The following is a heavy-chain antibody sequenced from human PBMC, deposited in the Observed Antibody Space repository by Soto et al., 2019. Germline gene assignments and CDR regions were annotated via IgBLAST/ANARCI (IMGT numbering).Heavy chain of an antibody. CDR3: ATSYGSGYRAFDY. V-gene: IGHV1-69*06. CDR2: IIPIFGTA. D-gene: IGHD3-10*01. J-gene: IGHJ4*02. Sequence: ASVKVSCKASGGTFSSYAISWVRQAPGQGLEWMGGIIPIFGTANYAQKFQGRVTMTADKSTSTAYMELRSLRSEDTAFYYCATSYGSGYRAFDYWGQGALVTVSS. CDR1: GGTFSSYA.